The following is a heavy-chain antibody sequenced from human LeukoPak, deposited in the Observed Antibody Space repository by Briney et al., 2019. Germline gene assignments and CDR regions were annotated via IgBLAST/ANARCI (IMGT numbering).Heavy chain of an antibody. CDR3: ARDHHEWGDLYGADY. CDR1: GFTFGPYT. V-gene: IGHV3-48*04. D-gene: IGHD4-17*01. J-gene: IGHJ4*02. CDR2: ISSSGSTI. Sequence: GGSLRLSCAASGFTFGPYTMNWVRQAPGKGLEWVSYISSSGSTIYYADSVKGRFTISRDNAKNSLYLQMNSLRAEDTAVYYCARDHHEWGDLYGADYWGQGTLVTVSS.